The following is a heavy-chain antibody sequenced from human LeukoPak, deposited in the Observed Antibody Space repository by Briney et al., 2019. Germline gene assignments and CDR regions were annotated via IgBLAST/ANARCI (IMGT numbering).Heavy chain of an antibody. Sequence: SETLSLTCTVSGGSDSSRSYYWSWIRQPPGKRLEWIGYCYYSGITNYNPSLKSRVTMSVDTSKNQFSLKLTSVTAADTAVYYCARDQDGATSLDYWGQGALVTVSS. CDR2: CYYSGIT. V-gene: IGHV4-61*01. J-gene: IGHJ4*02. CDR1: GGSDSSRSYY. D-gene: IGHD1-26*01. CDR3: ARDQDGATSLDY.